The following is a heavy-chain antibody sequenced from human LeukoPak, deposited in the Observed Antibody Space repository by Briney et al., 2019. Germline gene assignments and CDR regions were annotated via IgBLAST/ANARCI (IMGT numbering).Heavy chain of an antibody. V-gene: IGHV1-8*03. CDR3: ARELWELPDYYYMDV. CDR2: MNPSSGNT. CDR1: GYTFTSYD. D-gene: IGHD1-26*01. J-gene: IGHJ6*03. Sequence: ASVKVSCKASGYTFTSYDINWVRQATGQGLEWMGWMNPSSGNTGYAQKFQGRVTITRNTSISTAYMELSSLRSEDTAVYYCARELWELPDYYYMDVWGKGTTVTVSS.